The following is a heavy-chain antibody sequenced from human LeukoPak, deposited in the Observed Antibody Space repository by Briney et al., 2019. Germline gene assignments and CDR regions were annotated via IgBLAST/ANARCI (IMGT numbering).Heavy chain of an antibody. CDR2: IYSSGNT. CDR1: GGSISSYY. V-gene: IGHV4-59*08. D-gene: IGHD1-14*01. CDR3: ARQPSGTAAFDI. J-gene: IGHJ3*02. Sequence: PSETLSLTCAVSGGSISSYYWSWIRQPPGKGLEWIAYIYSSGNTNYNPSFKSRVTISVDTSKNQFSLKLTSVAAADTAIYYCARQPSGTAAFDILGQGTMVIVSS.